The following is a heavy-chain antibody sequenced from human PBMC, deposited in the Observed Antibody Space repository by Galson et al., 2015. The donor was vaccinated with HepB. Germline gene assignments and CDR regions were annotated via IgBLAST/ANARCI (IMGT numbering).Heavy chain of an antibody. CDR3: ARAGGYDALTDIFAFYGMDV. D-gene: IGHD3-9*01. V-gene: IGHV3-74*01. CDR1: GFSFSRYW. CDR2: LNDDGTET. J-gene: IGHJ6*02. Sequence: SLRLSCAASGFSFSRYWMHWVRQAPGKGLVWVSRLNDDGTETYYADSVKGRFTISRDNAKNTLYLQMNSLRAEDTAVYYCARAGGYDALTDIFAFYGMDVWGQGTTVTVAS.